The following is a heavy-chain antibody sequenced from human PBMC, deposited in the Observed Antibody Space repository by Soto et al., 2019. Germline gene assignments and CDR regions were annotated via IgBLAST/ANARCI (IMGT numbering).Heavy chain of an antibody. Sequence: QVQLVQSGAEVKKPGSSVKVSCKASGGTFSSYAISWVRQAPGQGLEWMGGIIPIFGTANYAQKFQGRVTITADESTSTAYMELSSLRSEDTAVYYYARLQGRGGYCSGGSCSFDYWGQGTLVTVSS. D-gene: IGHD2-15*01. V-gene: IGHV1-69*12. CDR3: ARLQGRGGYCSGGSCSFDY. J-gene: IGHJ4*02. CDR1: GGTFSSYA. CDR2: IIPIFGTA.